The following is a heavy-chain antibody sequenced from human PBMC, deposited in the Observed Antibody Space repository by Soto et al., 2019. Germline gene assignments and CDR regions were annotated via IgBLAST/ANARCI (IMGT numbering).Heavy chain of an antibody. J-gene: IGHJ4*02. Sequence: GSLRLSCEASGFALSPYWMSWVRQAPGNGLEWVASINQGGSVKHYVDSVRGRFTISRDNAKNSLFLQMNSLSAEDTAVYYCARLTEAVTTFVYWGPGTPVTVSS. D-gene: IGHD1-1*01. CDR2: INQGGSVK. V-gene: IGHV3-7*03. CDR3: ARLTEAVTTFVY. CDR1: GFALSPYW.